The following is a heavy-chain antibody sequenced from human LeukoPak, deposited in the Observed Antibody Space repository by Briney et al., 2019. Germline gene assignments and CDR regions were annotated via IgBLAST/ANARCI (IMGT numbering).Heavy chain of an antibody. Sequence: PSETLSLTCAVSGYSISSGYYWGWIRQPPGKGLEWIGSIYHSGSTYYNPSLKSRVTMSVDTSKNQFSLKLSSVTAADTAVYYCAREDRSSTSCYVGDAFDIWGQGTMVTVSS. V-gene: IGHV4-38-2*02. J-gene: IGHJ3*02. CDR2: IYHSGST. CDR3: AREDRSSTSCYVGDAFDI. D-gene: IGHD2-2*01. CDR1: GYSISSGYY.